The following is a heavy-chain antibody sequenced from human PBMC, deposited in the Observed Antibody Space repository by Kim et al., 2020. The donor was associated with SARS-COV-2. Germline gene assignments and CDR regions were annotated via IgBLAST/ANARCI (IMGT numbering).Heavy chain of an antibody. CDR3: ARGDDYGDYFGLDY. Sequence: SETLSLTCTVSGGSISSYYWNWIRQPPGKGLEWIGYIYYSVSTNYNPSLKSRVTISVDTSKNQFSLKLSSVTAADTAVYYCARGDDYGDYFGLDYWGQGTLVTVSS. V-gene: IGHV4-59*13. D-gene: IGHD4-17*01. CDR1: GGSISSYY. CDR2: IYYSVST. J-gene: IGHJ4*02.